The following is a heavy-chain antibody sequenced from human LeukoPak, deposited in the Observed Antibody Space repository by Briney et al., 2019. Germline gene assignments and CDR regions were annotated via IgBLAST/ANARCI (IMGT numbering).Heavy chain of an antibody. CDR1: GFTFSSYG. Sequence: GGSLRLSCVASGFTFSSYGMHWVRQAPGKGLEWVAFIRYDGSNKYYADSVKGRFTISRDNSKNTLYLQMNSLRAEDTAVYYCANTVVPAANTDYWGQGTLVTVAS. CDR2: IRYDGSNK. CDR3: ANTVVPAANTDY. V-gene: IGHV3-30*02. J-gene: IGHJ4*02. D-gene: IGHD2-2*01.